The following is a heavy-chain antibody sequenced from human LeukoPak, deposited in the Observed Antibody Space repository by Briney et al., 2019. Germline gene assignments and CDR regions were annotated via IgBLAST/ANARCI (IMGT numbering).Heavy chain of an antibody. D-gene: IGHD3-10*01. CDR2: FDPEDGET. Sequence: ASVKVSCKVSGYTLTELSMHWVRQAPGKGLEWMGGFDPEDGETIYAQKFQGRVTMTEDTSTDTAYMELSSLRSEDTAVYYCASSFSGTHTYYYYGMDVWGKGTTVTVSS. CDR1: GYTLTELS. V-gene: IGHV1-24*01. CDR3: ASSFSGTHTYYYYGMDV. J-gene: IGHJ6*04.